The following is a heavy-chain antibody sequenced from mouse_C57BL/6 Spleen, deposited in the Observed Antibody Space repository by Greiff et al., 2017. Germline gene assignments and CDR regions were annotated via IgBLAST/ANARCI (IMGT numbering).Heavy chain of an antibody. CDR2: ISYDGSN. CDR3: ARDKERDGYYLYAMDY. J-gene: IGHJ4*01. CDR1: GYSITSGYY. V-gene: IGHV3-6*01. Sequence: VQLQQSGPGLVKPSQSLSLTCSVTGYSITSGYYWNWIRQFPGNKLEWMGYISYDGSNNYNPSLKNRISITRDTSKNQFFLKLNAVTTEDTATYDCARDKERDGYYLYAMDYWGQGTSVTVSS. D-gene: IGHD2-3*01.